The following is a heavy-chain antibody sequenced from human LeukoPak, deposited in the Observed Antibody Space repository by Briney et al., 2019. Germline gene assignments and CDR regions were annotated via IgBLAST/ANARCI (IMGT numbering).Heavy chain of an antibody. CDR2: INPNSGNT. V-gene: IGHV1-8*03. D-gene: IGHD3-22*01. J-gene: IGHJ3*02. CDR1: GYTFTGYY. CDR3: ARAKSYYYYDSSGYYRDAFDI. Sequence: ASVKVSCKASGYTFTGYYMHWVRQAPGQGLEWMGWINPNSGNTGYAQKFQGRVTITRNTSISTAYMELSSLRSEDTAVYYCARAKSYYYYDSSGYYRDAFDIWGQGTMVTVSS.